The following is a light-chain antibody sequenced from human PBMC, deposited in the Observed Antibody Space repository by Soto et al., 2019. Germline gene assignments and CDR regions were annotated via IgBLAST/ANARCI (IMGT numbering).Light chain of an antibody. CDR2: AAS. CDR3: QHGNSFCRVFT. CDR1: QGITNW. Sequence: DIQMTQSPSSVSASVGDRVTITCRASQGITNWLALYQQKPGKAPNLLIYAASRLQSGVPSRFSGSGYGTDFTLTISTPQPEDFATDYCQHGNSFCRVFTCGPGTKVDIK. J-gene: IGKJ3*01. V-gene: IGKV1-12*01.